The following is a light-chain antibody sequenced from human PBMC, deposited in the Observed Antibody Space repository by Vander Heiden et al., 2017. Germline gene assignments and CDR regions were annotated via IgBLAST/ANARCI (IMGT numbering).Light chain of an antibody. CDR3: QQSYSTPLT. Sequence: DIQMTQSSSPLSASVGDRVTITRLASQSISAYLNWYQVKPGKAPKLLIYAASSLQSGVPSRFSGSGSGTDFILTISSLQPEDFASYYCQQSYSTPLTFGGGTKVEI. CDR2: AAS. CDR1: QSISAY. V-gene: IGKV1-39*01. J-gene: IGKJ4*01.